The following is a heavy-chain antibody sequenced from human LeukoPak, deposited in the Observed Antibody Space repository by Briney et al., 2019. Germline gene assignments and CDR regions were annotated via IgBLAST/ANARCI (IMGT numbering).Heavy chain of an antibody. CDR1: GYKFTSYD. CDR3: ARVRLVASGSGSYWPH. Sequence: ASVKVSCKASGYKFTSYDMHWVRQAPGQRLEWMGWINAGNGNTKYSQKFQGRVTITRDTSATTAYMELSSLRSEDTAVYYCARVRLVASGSGSYWPHWGQGTLVTVSS. J-gene: IGHJ1*01. V-gene: IGHV1-3*01. D-gene: IGHD3-10*01. CDR2: INAGNGNT.